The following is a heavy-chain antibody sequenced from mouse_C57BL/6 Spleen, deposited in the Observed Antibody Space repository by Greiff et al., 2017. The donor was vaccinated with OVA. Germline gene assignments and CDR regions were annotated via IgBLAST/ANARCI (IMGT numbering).Heavy chain of an antibody. Sequence: QVHVKQSGAELVRPGTSVKVSCKASGYAFTNYLIEWVKQRPGQGLEWIGVINPGSGGTNYNEKFKGKATLTADKSSSTAYMQLSSLTSEDSAVYFCARENYGTLFAYWGQGTLVTVSA. D-gene: IGHD1-1*01. V-gene: IGHV1-54*01. CDR2: INPGSGGT. CDR1: GYAFTNYL. CDR3: ARENYGTLFAY. J-gene: IGHJ3*01.